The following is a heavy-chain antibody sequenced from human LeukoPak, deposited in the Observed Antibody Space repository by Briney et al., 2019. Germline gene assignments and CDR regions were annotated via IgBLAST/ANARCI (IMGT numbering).Heavy chain of an antibody. D-gene: IGHD4-17*01. CDR3: VKDHGDYPY. CDR1: GFTFSSYA. CDR2: ITSNGGST. J-gene: IGHJ4*02. V-gene: IGHV3-64D*06. Sequence: GGSLRLSCSASGFTFSSYAMHWVRQAPGKGLEYVSVITSNGGSTYYTDSVKGRFTISRDNSKNTLYLQMSSLRAEDTAVYYCVKDHGDYPYWGQGTLVTVSS.